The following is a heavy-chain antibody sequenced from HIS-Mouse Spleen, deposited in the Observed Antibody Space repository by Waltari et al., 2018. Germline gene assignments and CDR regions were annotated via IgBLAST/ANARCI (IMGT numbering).Heavy chain of an antibody. CDR3: AKASSGSYYYYYGMDV. D-gene: IGHD1-26*01. V-gene: IGHV3-23*01. J-gene: IGHJ6*02. CDR1: GFTFSSYA. CDR2: ISGSGGST. Sequence: EVQLLESGGGLVQPGGSLRLSCAASGFTFSSYAMSWVRQAPGKGLEWVSAISGSGGSTYYADCVKGRFTISRDNSKNTLYLQMNSLRAEYTAVYYCAKASSGSYYYYYGMDVWGQGTTVTVSS.